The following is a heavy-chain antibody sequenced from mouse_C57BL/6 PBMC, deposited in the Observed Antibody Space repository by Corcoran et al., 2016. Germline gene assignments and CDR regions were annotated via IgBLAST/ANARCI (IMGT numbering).Heavy chain of an antibody. Sequence: QVQLQQSGAELVRPGASVTLSCKASGYTFTDYEMHWVKQTPVHGLEWIGAIDPETGGTAYNQKFKGKAILTADKSSSTAYMELRSLTSEDSAVYYCTRRGLQYYFDYWGQGTTLTVSS. CDR1: GYTFTDYE. CDR3: TRRGLQYYFDY. J-gene: IGHJ2*01. D-gene: IGHD2-4*01. CDR2: IDPETGGT. V-gene: IGHV1-15*01.